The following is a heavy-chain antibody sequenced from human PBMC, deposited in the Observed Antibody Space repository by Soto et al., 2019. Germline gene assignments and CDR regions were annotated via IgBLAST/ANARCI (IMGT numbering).Heavy chain of an antibody. Sequence: QITLKESGPTLVKPTQTLTLTCTFSGFSVSTSGVGVDWIRQPPGKALEWLAVIYWDDKTHYSPSLSSRLTVTWATSRNQVVLTMTNMDPVDTATYYCAHRTYFTSGRPFDYWGQGTLVAVSS. V-gene: IGHV2-5*02. D-gene: IGHD3-10*01. CDR1: GFSVSTSGVG. CDR2: IYWDDKT. J-gene: IGHJ4*02. CDR3: AHRTYFTSGRPFDY.